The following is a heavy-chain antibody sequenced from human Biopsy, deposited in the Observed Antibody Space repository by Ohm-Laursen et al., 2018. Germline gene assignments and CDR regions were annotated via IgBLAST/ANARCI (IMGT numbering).Heavy chain of an antibody. Sequence: GTLSLTCTVSGGSISSYYWSWIRQPPGKGLEWIGYIYYTGSTTYNPSLKSRVTISVDTSMNHLSLRLPSVTAADTAVYYCARHAPSYSGSYWRYFDLWGRGTLVTVSS. CDR2: IYYTGST. D-gene: IGHD1-26*01. V-gene: IGHV4-59*08. CDR1: GGSISSYY. J-gene: IGHJ2*01. CDR3: ARHAPSYSGSYWRYFDL.